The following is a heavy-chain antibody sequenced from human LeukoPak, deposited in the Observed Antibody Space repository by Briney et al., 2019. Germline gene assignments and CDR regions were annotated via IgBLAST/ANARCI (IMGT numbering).Heavy chain of an antibody. CDR1: GYTFSGYY. CDR3: ARDYYDTSGNGAYDI. CDR2: INPNSGGT. Sequence: ASVKVSCKASGYTFSGYYMHWVRQAPGQGLEWMGWINPNSGGTKYVEKFQGGATMTRDTSITTVYMELSRLRSDDTAVYYCARDYYDTSGNGAYDIWGQGTMVTVSS. J-gene: IGHJ3*02. V-gene: IGHV1-2*02. D-gene: IGHD3-22*01.